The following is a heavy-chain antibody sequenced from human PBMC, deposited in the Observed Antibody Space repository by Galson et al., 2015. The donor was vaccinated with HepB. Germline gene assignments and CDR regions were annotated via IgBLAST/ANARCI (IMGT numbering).Heavy chain of an antibody. CDR2: TYYRSKWYN. Sequence: CAISGDSVSSNSAAWNWIRQSPSRGLEWLGRTYYRSKWYNDYAVSVKSRITINPDTSKNQFSLQLNSVTPEDTAVYYCAREPSSGWYALSGAYFDYWGQGTLVTVSS. CDR3: AREPSSGWYALSGAYFDY. D-gene: IGHD6-13*01. V-gene: IGHV6-1*01. CDR1: GDSVSSNSAA. J-gene: IGHJ4*02.